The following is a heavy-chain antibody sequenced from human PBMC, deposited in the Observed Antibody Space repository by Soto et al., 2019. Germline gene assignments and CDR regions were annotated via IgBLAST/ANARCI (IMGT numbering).Heavy chain of an antibody. CDR2: IYYSGST. V-gene: IGHV4-61*01. CDR1: GVSVSSGSYY. CDR3: AKDQGYYYYIDV. J-gene: IGHJ6*03. Sequence: PSETLSLTCTVSGVSVSSGSYYWSWIRQPPGKGLEWIGYIYYSGSTNYNPSLKSRVTISLDTSKNQFSLKLTSVTAADTAVYYCAKDQGYYYYIDVWGKGTTVTVSS.